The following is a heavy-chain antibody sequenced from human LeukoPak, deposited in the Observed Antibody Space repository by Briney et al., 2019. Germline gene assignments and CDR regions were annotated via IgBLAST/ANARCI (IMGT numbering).Heavy chain of an antibody. D-gene: IGHD1-26*01. Sequence: SETLSLTCTVSGGSISIYYWSWIRQPAGKGLEWIGRIYTSGSTNYNPSLKSRVTMSVDTSKNQFSLKLSSVTAADTAVYYCARVALWELLMIAFDIWGQGTMVTVSS. CDR1: GGSISIYY. V-gene: IGHV4-4*07. J-gene: IGHJ3*02. CDR2: IYTSGST. CDR3: ARVALWELLMIAFDI.